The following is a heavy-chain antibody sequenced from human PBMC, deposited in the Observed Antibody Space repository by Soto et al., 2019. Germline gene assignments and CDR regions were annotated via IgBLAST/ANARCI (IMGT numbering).Heavy chain of an antibody. CDR1: GGPFSGYY. J-gene: IGHJ1*01. V-gene: IGHV4-34*01. CDR2: INHSGST. CDR3: ARHESGVVVAATPYFQH. Sequence: SETLSLTCAVYGGPFSGYYWSWIRQPPGKGLEWIGEINHSGSTNYNPSLKSRVTISVDTSKNQFSPKLSSVTAADTAVYYCARHESGVVVAATPYFQHWGQGTLVTVSS. D-gene: IGHD2-15*01.